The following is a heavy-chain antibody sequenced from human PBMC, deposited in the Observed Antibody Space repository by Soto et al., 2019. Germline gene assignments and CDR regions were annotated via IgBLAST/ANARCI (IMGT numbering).Heavy chain of an antibody. J-gene: IGHJ6*03. V-gene: IGHV1-18*01. CDR2: ISAYNGNT. Sequence: ASVKVSCKASGYTFISYGISWVRQAPGQGLEWMGWISAYNGNTNYAQKLQGRVTMTTDTSTSTAYMELRSLRSDDTAVYYCARANGQSSGWFYYYMDVWGKGTTVTVSS. CDR1: GYTFISYG. CDR3: ARANGQSSGWFYYYMDV. D-gene: IGHD6-19*01.